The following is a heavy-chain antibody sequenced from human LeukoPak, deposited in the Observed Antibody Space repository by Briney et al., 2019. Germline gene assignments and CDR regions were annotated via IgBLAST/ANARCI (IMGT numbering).Heavy chain of an antibody. Sequence: ASVKVSCKASGYTFTSSYMHWVRQAPGQGLEWMGVINPNGGSTSYAQKFQGRVTMTRDTSTSTVYMELSSLRSEDTAVYYCARVYSSSSYYYYYYMDVWGKGTTVTVSS. CDR3: ARVYSSSSYYYYYYMDV. J-gene: IGHJ6*03. CDR2: INPNGGST. V-gene: IGHV1-46*01. CDR1: GYTFTSSY. D-gene: IGHD6-6*01.